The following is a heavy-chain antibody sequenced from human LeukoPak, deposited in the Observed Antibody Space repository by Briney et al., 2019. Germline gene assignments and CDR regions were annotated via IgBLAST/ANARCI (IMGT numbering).Heavy chain of an antibody. D-gene: IGHD6-19*01. V-gene: IGHV4-38-2*01. J-gene: IGHJ4*02. CDR2: IYHSGST. CDR3: ARLSSGWYLLDY. Sequence: SETLSLTCAVSGYSISSGYYWGWIRQPPGKGLEWIGSIYHSGSTYYNPSLKSRVTISVDTSKNQFSLKLSSVTAADTAVYYCARLSSGWYLLDYWGQGTLVTVSS. CDR1: GYSISSGYY.